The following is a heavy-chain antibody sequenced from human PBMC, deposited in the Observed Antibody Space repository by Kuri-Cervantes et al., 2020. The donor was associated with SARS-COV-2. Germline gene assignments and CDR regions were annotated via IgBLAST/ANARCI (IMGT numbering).Heavy chain of an antibody. J-gene: IGHJ5*02. Sequence: GSLKISCAASGFTFSSYSMNWVRQAPGKGLEWVSSISSSSSYIYYADSVKGRFTISRDNAKNSLYLQMNSLRAEDTAVYNCARAGYSSGWYPPNWFDPWGQGTLVTVSS. CDR3: ARAGYSSGWYPPNWFDP. CDR2: ISSSSSYI. V-gene: IGHV3-21*01. CDR1: GFTFSSYS. D-gene: IGHD6-19*01.